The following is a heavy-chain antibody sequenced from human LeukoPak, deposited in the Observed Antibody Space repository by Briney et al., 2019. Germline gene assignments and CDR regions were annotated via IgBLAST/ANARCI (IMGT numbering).Heavy chain of an antibody. CDR3: ARDRACSNGVCSYFDN. CDR1: GGPISSSSYY. J-gene: IGHJ4*02. CDR2: IYYSGST. Sequence: SETLSLTCTVSGGPISSSSYYWGWIRQPPGKGLNRIASIYYSGSTYYNPSLKSRATVSADTSKNQFSLMLSSVSAAGTAVYFCARDRACSNGVCSYFDNWGQGTLVTVSS. V-gene: IGHV4-39*01. D-gene: IGHD2-8*01.